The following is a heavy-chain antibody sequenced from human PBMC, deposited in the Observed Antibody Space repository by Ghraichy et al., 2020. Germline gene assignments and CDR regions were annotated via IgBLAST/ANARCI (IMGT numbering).Heavy chain of an antibody. J-gene: IGHJ6*02. CDR2: ISGDGGST. V-gene: IGHV3-23*01. D-gene: IGHD6-19*01. Sequence: GGSLRLSCAASGFTFSSYAMSWVRRAPGKGLEWVSTISGDGGSTYYADSVKDRFTISRDNSKNTLYLQMNSLRAEDTAAYYCTKRTYSSGLYGMDVWGQGTTVAVSS. CDR3: TKRTYSSGLYGMDV. CDR1: GFTFSSYA.